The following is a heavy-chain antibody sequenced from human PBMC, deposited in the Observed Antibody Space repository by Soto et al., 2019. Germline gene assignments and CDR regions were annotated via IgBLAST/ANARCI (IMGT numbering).Heavy chain of an antibody. D-gene: IGHD1-1*01. V-gene: IGHV1-18*01. CDR3: ARGRYGDY. J-gene: IGHJ4*02. Sequence: QVHLVQSGAEVKKPGASVKVSCKGSGYTFTSYGITWVRQAPGQGLEWMGWISAHNGNTDYAQKLQGRVTVTRDTATSPAYKGLSRLGSEDTAVYYCARGRYGDYWGQGALVTVSS. CDR1: GYTFTSYG. CDR2: ISAHNGNT.